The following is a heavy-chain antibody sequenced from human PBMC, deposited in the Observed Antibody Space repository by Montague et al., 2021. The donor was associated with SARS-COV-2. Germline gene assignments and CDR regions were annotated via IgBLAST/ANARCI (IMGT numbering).Heavy chain of an antibody. Sequence: SETLSLTCTVSGDSISRYYWTWIRQPPGKGLEWIGYIYYSGCTNYNPSLKSRVTISVDTSKNQFSLKLSSVTAADTAVYYCARHTSATHSFLDSWGQGTLVTVSS. CDR1: GDSISRYY. V-gene: IGHV4-59*08. CDR2: IYYSGCT. D-gene: IGHD1-26*01. CDR3: ARHTSATHSFLDS. J-gene: IGHJ4*02.